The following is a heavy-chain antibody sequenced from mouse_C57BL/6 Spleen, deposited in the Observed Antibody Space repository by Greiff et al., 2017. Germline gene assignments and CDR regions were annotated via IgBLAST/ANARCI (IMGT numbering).Heavy chain of an antibody. CDR2: IYPGSGNT. V-gene: IGHV1-76*01. J-gene: IGHJ2*01. D-gene: IGHD1-1*01. CDR3: ARLLRYYFDC. Sequence: VKLMESGAELVRPGASVKLSCKASGYTFTDYYINWVKQRPGQGLEWIARIYPGSGNTYYNEKFKGKATLTAEKSSSTAYMQLSSLTSEDSAVSFCARLLRYYFDCWGQGTTLTVSS. CDR1: GYTFTDYY.